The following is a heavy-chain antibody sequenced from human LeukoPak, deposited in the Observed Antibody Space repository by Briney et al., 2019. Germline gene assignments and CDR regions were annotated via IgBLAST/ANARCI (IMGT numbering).Heavy chain of an antibody. CDR1: GYTFTGYY. CDR3: ARVGDYSPRGWFDP. V-gene: IGHV1-2*02. CDR2: VNPNSGDT. Sequence: ASVKVSCKASGYTFTGYYLHWVRQAPGQGLEWMGCVNPNSGDTNYAQKFQGRVTMTRDMSTRTLYMELSSLRSEDTAFYYCARVGDYSPRGWFDPWGQGTLVTVSS. D-gene: IGHD4-11*01. J-gene: IGHJ5*02.